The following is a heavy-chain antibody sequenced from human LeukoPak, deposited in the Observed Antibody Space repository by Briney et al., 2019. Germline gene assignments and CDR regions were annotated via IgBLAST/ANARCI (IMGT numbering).Heavy chain of an antibody. J-gene: IGHJ4*02. CDR1: GGSISSYY. CDR3: ARVRNGEFDY. Sequence: SETLSLTCTVSGGSISSYYWSWIRQPPGKGLEWIGYIYYSGSTNYNPSLKSRVTISVDTSKNQFSPKLSSVTAADTAVYYCARVRNGEFDYWGQGTLVTVSS. CDR2: IYYSGST. D-gene: IGHD1-14*01. V-gene: IGHV4-59*01.